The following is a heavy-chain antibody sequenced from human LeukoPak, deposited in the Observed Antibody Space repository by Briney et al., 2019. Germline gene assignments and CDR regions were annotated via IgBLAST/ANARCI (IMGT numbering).Heavy chain of an antibody. V-gene: IGHV5-51*01. D-gene: IGHD6-13*01. CDR3: GGSKYSTSWQYYFDY. Sequence: PGESLKISCKGSGYSFTTYWIGWVRQMPGKGLEWMGIIYPGDSDTRYSPSFQGQVTMSADKSISTAYLQWSSLKASDTAMYYCGGSKYSTSWQYYFDYWGQGTLVTVSS. CDR1: GYSFTTYW. J-gene: IGHJ4*02. CDR2: IYPGDSDT.